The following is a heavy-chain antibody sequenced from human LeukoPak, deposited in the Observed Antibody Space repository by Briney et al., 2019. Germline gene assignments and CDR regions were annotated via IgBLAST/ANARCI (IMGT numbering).Heavy chain of an antibody. J-gene: IGHJ5*02. CDR2: IYPVDSDT. CDR1: GYSFTSYL. CDR3: ARSGGYSSSFNWFDP. V-gene: IGHV5-51*01. Sequence: GESLKISCKGSGYSFTSYLIGWVRQMPGKGLEWMGIIYPVDSDTRYSPSFQGQVTISADKSISTAYLQWRSLKASDTDMYYCARSGGYSSSFNWFDPWGQGTLVTVSS. D-gene: IGHD6-6*01.